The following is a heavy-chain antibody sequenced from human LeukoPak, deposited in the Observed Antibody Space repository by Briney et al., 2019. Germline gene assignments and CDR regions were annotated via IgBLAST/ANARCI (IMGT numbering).Heavy chain of an antibody. V-gene: IGHV1-18*01. CDR1: GYTFTSYG. D-gene: IGHD6-13*01. CDR2: ISAYNGNT. J-gene: IGHJ4*02. Sequence: ASVKVSCKTSGYTFTSYGISWVRQAPGQGLEWMGWISAYNGNTNYAQKLQGRVTMTTDTSTSTAYMELRSLRSDDTAVYYCARELAAAGTGPFDYWGQGTLVTVSS. CDR3: ARELAAAGTGPFDY.